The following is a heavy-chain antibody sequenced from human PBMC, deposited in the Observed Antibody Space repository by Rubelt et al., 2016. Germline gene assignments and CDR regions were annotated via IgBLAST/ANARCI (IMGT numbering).Heavy chain of an antibody. CDR3: AREAYRQLNY. Sequence: QVQLQQWGAGLLKPSETLSLTCAVYGGSFSGYYWSWIRQPPGKGLEWVAYITRDGSTTNYADSVKGRFTISRDNGKNSLYLQMNSLRADDTAVYYCAREAYRQLNYWGQGTLVTVSS. V-gene: IGHV3-11*01. CDR1: GGSFSGYY. D-gene: IGHD6-6*01. CDR2: ITRDGSTT. J-gene: IGHJ4*02.